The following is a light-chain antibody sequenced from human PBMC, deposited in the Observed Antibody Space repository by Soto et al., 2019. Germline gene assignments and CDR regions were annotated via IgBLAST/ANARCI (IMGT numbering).Light chain of an antibody. V-gene: IGKV3-20*01. CDR3: QQYASSPPLT. CDR2: GAS. Sequence: EVVLTQSPGTLSLSPGERATLSCRASQSVRSSLAWYQQKPGQAPRLLIYGASSRATGIPDRFSGSGSGTDFTLTISRLEPEDFAVYYCQQYASSPPLTFGGGTKVAIK. J-gene: IGKJ4*01. CDR1: QSVRSS.